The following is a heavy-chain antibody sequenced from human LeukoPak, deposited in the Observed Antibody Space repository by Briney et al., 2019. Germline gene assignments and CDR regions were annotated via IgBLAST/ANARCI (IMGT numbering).Heavy chain of an antibody. CDR3: ARVREVREVIIKYYFDY. Sequence: SETLSLTCAVYGGSFSGYYWSWIRQPPGKGLEWIGEINHSGSTNYNPSLKSRVTISVDTSKNQFSLKLSSVTAADTAVYYCARVREVREVIIKYYFDYWGQGTLVTVSS. CDR1: GGSFSGYY. CDR2: INHSGST. V-gene: IGHV4-34*01. D-gene: IGHD3-10*01. J-gene: IGHJ4*02.